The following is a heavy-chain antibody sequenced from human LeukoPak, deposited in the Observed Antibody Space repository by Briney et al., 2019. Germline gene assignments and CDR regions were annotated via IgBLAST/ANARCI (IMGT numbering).Heavy chain of an antibody. V-gene: IGHV4-61*08. Sequence: SETLSLTCTVSGGSISSGGYYWSWIRQPPGKGLEWIGYIYYSGSTNYNPSLKSRVTISVDTSKNQFSLKLSSVTAADTAVYYCARLYCSSTSCYGDWFDPWGQGTLVTVSS. CDR3: ARLYCSSTSCYGDWFDP. J-gene: IGHJ5*02. CDR1: GGSISSGGYY. CDR2: IYYSGST. D-gene: IGHD2-2*01.